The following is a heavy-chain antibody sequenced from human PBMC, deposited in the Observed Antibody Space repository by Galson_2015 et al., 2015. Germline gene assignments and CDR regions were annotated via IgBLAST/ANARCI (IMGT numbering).Heavy chain of an antibody. J-gene: IGHJ4*02. CDR1: GFTFDDYA. D-gene: IGHD3-22*01. CDR3: AEAYYYNRSGYSNHDLDY. V-gene: IGHV3-9*01. CDR2: ISWNSGSI. Sequence: SLRLSCAASGFTFDDYAMHWVRQAPGKGLEWVSGISWNSGSIGYADSVKGRFTISRDNAKNSLYLQMNSLRAEDTALYYCAEAYYYNRSGYSNHDLDYWGQATLVPVSS.